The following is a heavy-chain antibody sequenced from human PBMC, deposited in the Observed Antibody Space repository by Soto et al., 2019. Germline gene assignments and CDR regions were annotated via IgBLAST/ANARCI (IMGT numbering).Heavy chain of an antibody. CDR3: AKGSWYFDL. CDR1: GFIFTNFW. J-gene: IGHJ4*02. Sequence: GGSLRLSCEASGFIFTNFWMHWVRQVPGKGLVWVSRIDTSGSSKSYADSVKGRFTISRDNAKNTVSLQMISLRAEDTGVYYCAKGSWYFDLWSQGSLVTVSS. V-gene: IGHV3-74*01. CDR2: IDTSGSSK. D-gene: IGHD6-13*01.